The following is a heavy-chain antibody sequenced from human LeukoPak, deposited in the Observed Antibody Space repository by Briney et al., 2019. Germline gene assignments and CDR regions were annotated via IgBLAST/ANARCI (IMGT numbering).Heavy chain of an antibody. CDR1: GFTFSSYG. Sequence: VGSLRLSCAASGFTFSSYGMHWVRQAPGKGLEWVAFIRYDGSNKYYADSVKGRFTISRDNSKNTLYLQMNGLRAEDTAVYYCVKGVRMGVTSAFDIWGQGTMVTVSS. CDR2: IRYDGSNK. V-gene: IGHV3-30*02. J-gene: IGHJ3*02. CDR3: VKGVRMGVTSAFDI. D-gene: IGHD1-26*01.